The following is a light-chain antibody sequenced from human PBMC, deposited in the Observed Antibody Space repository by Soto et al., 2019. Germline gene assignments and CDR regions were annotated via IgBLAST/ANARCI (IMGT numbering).Light chain of an antibody. CDR2: EVS. Sequence: QSALTQPPSASGSPGQSVTISCTGTSSDVGAYNYVSWYQQHPGKAPELMIYEVSKRPSGVPDRFSGSKSGNTASLTVSGLQAEDEADYYCSSYAGSRVFGGGTKLTVL. CDR1: SSDVGAYNY. J-gene: IGLJ3*02. CDR3: SSYAGSRV. V-gene: IGLV2-8*01.